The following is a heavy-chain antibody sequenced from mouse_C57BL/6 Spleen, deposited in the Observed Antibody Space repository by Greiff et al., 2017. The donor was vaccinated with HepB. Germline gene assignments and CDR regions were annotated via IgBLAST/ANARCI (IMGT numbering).Heavy chain of an antibody. D-gene: IGHD1-1*01. J-gene: IGHJ3*01. CDR3: ARWGGSSFFAY. CDR1: GYAFTNYL. V-gene: IGHV1-54*01. CDR2: INPGSGGT. Sequence: VQLQQSGAELVRPGPSVKVSCKASGYAFTNYLIEWVKQRPGQGLEWIGVINPGSGGTNYNEKFKGKATLTADKSSSTAYMQLSSLTSEDSAVYFCARWGGSSFFAYWGQGTLVTVSA.